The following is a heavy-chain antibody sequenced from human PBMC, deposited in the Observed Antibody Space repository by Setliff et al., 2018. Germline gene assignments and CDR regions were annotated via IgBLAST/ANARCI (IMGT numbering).Heavy chain of an antibody. CDR2: ISYSGTP. Sequence: SETLSLTCTVSDDSFTSSRYYWGWICQAPGSGLEWIGSISYSGTPYYNASVESRVTISIDTSRNQFSLELRSVTVADTATYYCVRPGGTTVVARHFDYWGSGILVTAPQ. J-gene: IGHJ4*01. V-gene: IGHV4-39*01. D-gene: IGHD2-15*01. CDR1: DDSFTSSRYY. CDR3: VRPGGTTVVARHFDY.